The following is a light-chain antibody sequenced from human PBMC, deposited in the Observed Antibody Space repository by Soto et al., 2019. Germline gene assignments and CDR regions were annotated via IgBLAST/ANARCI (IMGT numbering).Light chain of an antibody. V-gene: IGKV1-39*01. CDR1: QSISRY. CDR3: QQSYGTPIT. CDR2: VAS. Sequence: EIQMTQTKSSLSASVGDRFTITCRASQSISRYLNCYHQKPGKAPNLLIYVASSLQSEVPSRFSGSGSGTDFTLTITSLQPEDFATYYCQQSYGTPITFGHVRLLAVK. J-gene: IGKJ5*01.